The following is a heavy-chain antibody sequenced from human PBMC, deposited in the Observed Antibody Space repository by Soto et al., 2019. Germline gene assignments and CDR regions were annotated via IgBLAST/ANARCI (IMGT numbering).Heavy chain of an antibody. Sequence: WETLSLTCAVYGGSFSGYDWSGIRQPPGEGREWIGEINHSGSTNYNPSLKSRVTISVDTSKNQFSLKLSSVTAADTAVYYCARGIFLRGSGRAPYYYYYGMDVWGQGTTVTVS. D-gene: IGHD3-16*01. CDR3: ARGIFLRGSGRAPYYYYYGMDV. J-gene: IGHJ6*02. CDR2: INHSGST. CDR1: GGSFSGYD. V-gene: IGHV4-34*01.